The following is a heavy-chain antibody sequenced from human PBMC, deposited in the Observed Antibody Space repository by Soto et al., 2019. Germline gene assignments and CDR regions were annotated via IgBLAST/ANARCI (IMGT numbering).Heavy chain of an antibody. Sequence: PSETLPLTCAVSGGSISSSNWWSRVRQHPGKGLEWIGEIYHSGSTNYNPSLKSRVTISVDKSKNQFSLKLSSVTAADTAVYYCASVRGGYYYAMDVWGQGTTVTVSS. CDR2: IYHSGST. CDR3: ASVRGGYYYAMDV. J-gene: IGHJ6*02. V-gene: IGHV4-4*02. CDR1: GGSISSSNW. D-gene: IGHD3-10*02.